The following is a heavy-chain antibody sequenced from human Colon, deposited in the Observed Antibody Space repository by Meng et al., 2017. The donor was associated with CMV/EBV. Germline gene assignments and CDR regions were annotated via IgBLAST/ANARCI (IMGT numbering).Heavy chain of an antibody. Sequence: GGSLRLSCAASGISVNSNYMTWVRQAPGKGLEWVSVIYSSGSAYYADSLRARFTISRDISQNTVYLQMNSLRAEDTALYYCARDSVKYSSPSHGMDVWGQGTTVTVSS. CDR1: GISVNSNY. CDR3: ARDSVKYSSPSHGMDV. J-gene: IGHJ6*02. V-gene: IGHV3-53*05. CDR2: IYSSGSA. D-gene: IGHD6-19*01.